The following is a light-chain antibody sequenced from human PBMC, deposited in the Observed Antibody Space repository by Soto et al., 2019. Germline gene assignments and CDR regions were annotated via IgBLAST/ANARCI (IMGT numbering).Light chain of an antibody. Sequence: QSALTQPASVSGSPGQSITISCTGTSSDVGGYNYVSWYQQHPGKAPKLMIYEVSNRPSGVSNRFSGSKSGNTASLTISGLQAEDEAEYYCSSFTSINTWVFGGGTNVTVL. V-gene: IGLV2-14*01. CDR3: SSFTSINTWV. CDR1: SSDVGGYNY. CDR2: EVS. J-gene: IGLJ3*02.